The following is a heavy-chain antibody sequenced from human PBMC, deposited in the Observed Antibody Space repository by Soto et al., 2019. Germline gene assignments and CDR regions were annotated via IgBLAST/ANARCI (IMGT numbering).Heavy chain of an antibody. Sequence: GGSLRLSCSASGFTFNSYAMHWVRQAPGKGLEFVSAISSYGADRYYADSVKGRFAISRDNSKNTLYLQMSSLRAEDTALYYCVKVVYMCRDWYSQFDYSSPGALVTVS. J-gene: IGHJ4*02. V-gene: IGHV3-64D*06. D-gene: IGHD6-19*01. CDR1: GFTFNSYA. CDR2: ISSYGADR. CDR3: VKVVYMCRDWYSQFDY.